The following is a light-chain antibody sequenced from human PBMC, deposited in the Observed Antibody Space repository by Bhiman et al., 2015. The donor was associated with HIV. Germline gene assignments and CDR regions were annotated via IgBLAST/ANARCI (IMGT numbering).Light chain of an antibody. CDR3: AAWDDSLNAPYV. Sequence: LTQPPSASGTPGQRVTISCSGSSSNIGSNTVNWYQQLPGTAPKLLIYSNNQRPSGVPDRFSGSKSGTSASLAISGLQSEDEADYYCAAWDDSLNAPYVFGTGTKVTVL. J-gene: IGLJ1*01. CDR1: SSNIGSNT. CDR2: SNN. V-gene: IGLV1-44*01.